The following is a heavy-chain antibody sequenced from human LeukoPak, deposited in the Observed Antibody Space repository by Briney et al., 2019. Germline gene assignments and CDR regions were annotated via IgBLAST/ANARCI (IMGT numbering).Heavy chain of an antibody. V-gene: IGHV3-49*03. CDR1: GFTFGDYA. CDR3: TRAFKYSSSWANWYFDL. Sequence: GGSLRLSCTASGFTFGDYAMSWFRQAPGKGLEWVGFIRSKAYGGTTEYAASVKGRFTISRDDSKSIAYLQMNSLKTEDTAVYYCTRAFKYSSSWANWYFDLWGRGTLVTVSS. CDR2: IRSKAYGGTT. D-gene: IGHD6-13*01. J-gene: IGHJ2*01.